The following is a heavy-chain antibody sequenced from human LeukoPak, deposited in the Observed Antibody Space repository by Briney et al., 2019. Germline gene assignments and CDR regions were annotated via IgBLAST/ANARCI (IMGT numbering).Heavy chain of an antibody. CDR3: VRDPSAYCGGDCPDY. D-gene: IGHD2-21*02. CDR1: GFTFSDYY. V-gene: IGHV3-7*01. Sequence: GGSLRLSCAASGFTFSDYYMSWVRQAPGKGLEWVANIKQDGSEKYYVDSVEGRFTISRDNAKNSLYLQTNSLRAEDTAVYYCVRDPSAYCGGDCPDYWGQGTLVTVSS. J-gene: IGHJ4*02. CDR2: IKQDGSEK.